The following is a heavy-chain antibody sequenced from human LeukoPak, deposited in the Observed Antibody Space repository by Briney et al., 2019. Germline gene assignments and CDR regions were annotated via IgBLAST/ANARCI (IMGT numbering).Heavy chain of an antibody. CDR2: IIPILGIA. CDR3: VRVAAARPRWFDP. J-gene: IGHJ5*02. Sequence: ASVKVSCKASGGTFSSYAISWVRQAPGQGLEWMGRIIPILGIANYAQKFQGRVTITADKSTSTAYMELSSLRSEDTAVYYCVRVAAARPRWFDPWGQGTLVTVSS. D-gene: IGHD6-6*01. CDR1: GGTFSSYA. V-gene: IGHV1-69*04.